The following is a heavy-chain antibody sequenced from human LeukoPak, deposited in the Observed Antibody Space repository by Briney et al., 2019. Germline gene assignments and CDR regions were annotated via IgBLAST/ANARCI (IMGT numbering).Heavy chain of an antibody. CDR3: ARGVVVAANDFDYMDV. V-gene: IGHV1-2*02. CDR1: GYTFTGYY. D-gene: IGHD2-15*01. Sequence: ASVKVSCKASGYTFTGYYMHWVRQARGQGLEWMGWINPNSGGTNYAQKFQGRVTMTRDTSISTAYMELSRLRSDDTAVYYCARGVVVAANDFDYMDVWGKGTTVTVSS. J-gene: IGHJ6*03. CDR2: INPNSGGT.